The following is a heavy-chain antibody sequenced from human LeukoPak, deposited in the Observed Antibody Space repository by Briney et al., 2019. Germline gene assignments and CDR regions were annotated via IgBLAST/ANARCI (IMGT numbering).Heavy chain of an antibody. D-gene: IGHD6-13*01. CDR1: GGSFSGYY. CDR3: ARAAAYNLDY. CDR2: IYYSGST. V-gene: IGHV4-59*12. Sequence: SETLSLTCAVYGGSFSGYYWSWIRQPPGKGLEWIGYIYYSGSTNYNPSLKSRVSISIDKSNNQFSVRLSSVTAADTAVYYCARAAAYNLDYWGQGILVTVSS. J-gene: IGHJ4*02.